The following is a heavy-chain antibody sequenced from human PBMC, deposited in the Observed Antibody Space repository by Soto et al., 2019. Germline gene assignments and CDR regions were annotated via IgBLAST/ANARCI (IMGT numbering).Heavy chain of an antibody. V-gene: IGHV4-34*01. CDR1: GGSFSGYY. CDR3: AVDQLLPLNGFDP. Sequence: QVQLQQWGAGLLKPSETLSLTCAVYGGSFSGYYWSWIRQPPGKGLEWIGEINHSGSTNYNPSLTSRADISVDTSKNQFALKLSSVTAADTAVYYGAVDQLLPLNGFDPWGQGTLVTVSS. CDR2: INHSGST. D-gene: IGHD2-2*01. J-gene: IGHJ5*02.